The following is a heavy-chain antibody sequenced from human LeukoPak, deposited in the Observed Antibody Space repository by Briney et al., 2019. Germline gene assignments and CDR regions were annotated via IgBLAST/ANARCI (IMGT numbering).Heavy chain of an antibody. D-gene: IGHD6-6*01. CDR3: ARRIAARPNDY. V-gene: IGHV4-39*07. Sequence: SETLSLTCTVSGGSISSSSYYWGWIRQPPGKGLEWIGSIYYSGSTYYNPSLKSRVTISVDTSKNQFSLKLSSVTAADTAVYYCARRIAARPNDYWGQGTLVTVSS. J-gene: IGHJ4*02. CDR2: IYYSGST. CDR1: GGSISSSSYY.